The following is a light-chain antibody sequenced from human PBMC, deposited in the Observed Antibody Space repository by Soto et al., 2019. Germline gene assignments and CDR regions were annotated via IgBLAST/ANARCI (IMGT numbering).Light chain of an antibody. Sequence: EVVLTQSPGTRSLSPGERATLSCRASQSVRNNYLAWYQQKPGQSPKLLIFGSSDRATGIPDRFSGSGSGTDFTLTISSLEPEDFAVYYCQQYGSSPPYTFGQGTKLEIK. J-gene: IGKJ2*01. V-gene: IGKV3-20*01. CDR2: GSS. CDR1: QSVRNNY. CDR3: QQYGSSPPYT.